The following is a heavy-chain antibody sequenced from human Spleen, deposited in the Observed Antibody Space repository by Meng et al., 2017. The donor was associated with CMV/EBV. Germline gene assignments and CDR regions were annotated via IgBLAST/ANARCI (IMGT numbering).Heavy chain of an antibody. V-gene: IGHV3-11*04. CDR2: ITSSGGTT. D-gene: IGHD3-22*01. Sequence: GESLKISCAGSGFTFRDYYMSWIRQAPGKGLEWVSYITSSGGTTYYADSVKGRFTISRDNAKNSLYLQMNSLRAEDTAVYYCARVVDYYDNSGYSDYWGQGTVVTVSS. CDR1: GFTFRDYY. J-gene: IGHJ4*02. CDR3: ARVVDYYDNSGYSDY.